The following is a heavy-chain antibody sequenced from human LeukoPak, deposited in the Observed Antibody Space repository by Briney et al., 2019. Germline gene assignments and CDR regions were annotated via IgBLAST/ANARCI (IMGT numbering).Heavy chain of an antibody. V-gene: IGHV3-23*01. CDR2: ISAGGGDT. D-gene: IGHD1-14*01. CDR3: AKGNQRAYDAFDI. Sequence: GGSLRLSCAASGFIFSNYAMSWVRQAPGKGLEWVSTISAGGGDTVYADSVKGRFTISRDNSKNTLHLQMSSLRAEDTAVYYCAKGNQRAYDAFDIWGQGTMVTVSS. CDR1: GFIFSNYA. J-gene: IGHJ3*02.